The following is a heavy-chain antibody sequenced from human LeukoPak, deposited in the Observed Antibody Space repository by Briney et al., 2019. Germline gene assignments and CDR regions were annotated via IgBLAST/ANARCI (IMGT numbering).Heavy chain of an antibody. J-gene: IGHJ3*02. Sequence: ASVKVSCKASGYTFTGYYMHWVRQAPGQGLEWMGWINPKSGGTNYAQKFQGRVTMTRDTSISTAYMEMSRLRSDDTAVYYCARNLWFGESSDAFDMWGQGTMVTVSS. D-gene: IGHD3-10*01. CDR1: GYTFTGYY. V-gene: IGHV1-2*02. CDR2: INPKSGGT. CDR3: ARNLWFGESSDAFDM.